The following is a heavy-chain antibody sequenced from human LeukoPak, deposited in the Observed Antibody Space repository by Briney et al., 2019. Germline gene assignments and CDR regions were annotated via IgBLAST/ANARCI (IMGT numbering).Heavy chain of an antibody. CDR1: GFTFSSYG. CDR3: AKTAVAGTSVYFDY. V-gene: IGHV3-30*18. Sequence: GRSLRLSCAASGFTFSSYGMHWVRQAPGKGLEWVAVISYDGSSKYYADSVKGRFTISRDNSKNTLYLQMNSLRAEDTAVYYCAKTAVAGTSVYFDYWGQGTLVTVSS. J-gene: IGHJ4*02. CDR2: ISYDGSSK. D-gene: IGHD6-19*01.